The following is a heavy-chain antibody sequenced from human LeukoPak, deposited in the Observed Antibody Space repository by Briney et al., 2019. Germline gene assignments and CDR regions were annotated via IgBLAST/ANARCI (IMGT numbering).Heavy chain of an antibody. V-gene: IGHV4-4*07. CDR2: IYTSGST. CDR3: ARARIFGAYNWFDP. J-gene: IGHJ5*02. D-gene: IGHD3-3*01. CDR1: GGSISSYY. Sequence: PSETLSLTCTVSGGSISSYYWSWIRQSAGKGLEWIGRIYTSGSTNYNPSLKSRVTMSVDTSKNQFSLKLSSVTAADTAVYYRARARIFGAYNWFDPWGQGTLVTVSS.